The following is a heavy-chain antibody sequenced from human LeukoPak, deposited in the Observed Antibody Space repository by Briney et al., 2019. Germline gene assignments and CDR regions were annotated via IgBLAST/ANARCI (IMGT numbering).Heavy chain of an antibody. J-gene: IGHJ4*02. CDR1: GFTFSSYG. CDR3: AKLDLIRSGDRGDSGF. V-gene: IGHV3-30*02. Sequence: HPGGSLRLSCAASGFTFSSYGMHWVRQAPGKGLEWVAFIRYDGSNKYYADSVKGRFTISRDNSKNTLYLQMSSLRAEDTAVYYCAKLDLIRSGDRGDSGFWGQGTLVTVSS. D-gene: IGHD2-21*02. CDR2: IRYDGSNK.